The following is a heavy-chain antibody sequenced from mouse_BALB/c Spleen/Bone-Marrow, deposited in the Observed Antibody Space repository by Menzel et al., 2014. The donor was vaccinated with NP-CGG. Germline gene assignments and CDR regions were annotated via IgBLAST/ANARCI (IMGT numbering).Heavy chain of an antibody. V-gene: IGHV1-14*01. D-gene: IGHD2-2*01. CDR2: INPYNDNT. CDR3: ARSLYGYDWYFDV. CDR1: GYTFTSYV. Sequence: VQLQQSGPELVKPGASVKMSCKASGYTFTSYVMHWVKQKPGQGLEWIGNINPYNDNTKYNEKFKGKATLTSVKSSSTAYMELSSLTSEDSAVYYCARSLYGYDWYFDVWGAGTTVTVSS. J-gene: IGHJ1*01.